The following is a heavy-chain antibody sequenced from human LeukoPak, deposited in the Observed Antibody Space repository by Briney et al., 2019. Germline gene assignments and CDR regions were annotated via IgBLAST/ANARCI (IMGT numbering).Heavy chain of an antibody. Sequence: PGRSLILSCAASGFIFSNYAMHWVRQAPGEGLEWVAVIWYDGSNEQYADSVKGRFTISRDNSKNTLYLQINSLRAEDTALYYCARGLTTSDYWGQGTLVTVSS. CDR2: IWYDGSNE. J-gene: IGHJ4*02. CDR3: ARGLTTSDY. CDR1: GFIFSNYA. V-gene: IGHV3-33*01. D-gene: IGHD4-17*01.